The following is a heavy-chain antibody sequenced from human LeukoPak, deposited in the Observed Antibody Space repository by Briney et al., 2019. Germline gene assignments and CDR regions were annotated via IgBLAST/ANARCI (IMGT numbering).Heavy chain of an antibody. CDR1: GFTFSSYW. D-gene: IGHD3-10*01. J-gene: IGHJ5*01. V-gene: IGHV3-7*01. Sequence: GGSLRLSCAASGFTFSSYWMSWVRQAPGKGLEWVANIKRDGNEKNYVDSVKGRFSISRDNAKNSLYLQMDSLRAEDTAVYYCAKEGAYPIITYDSWGQGALVTVSS. CDR3: AKEGAYPIITYDS. CDR2: IKRDGNEK.